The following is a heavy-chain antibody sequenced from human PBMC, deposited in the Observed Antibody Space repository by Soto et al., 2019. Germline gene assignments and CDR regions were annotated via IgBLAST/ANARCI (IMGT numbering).Heavy chain of an antibody. CDR1: GYTFTSYG. Sequence: ASVKVSCKASGYTFTSYGISWVRQAPGQGLEKMGWISAYNGNTNYAQKLQGRVTMTTDTSTSTAYMELRSLRSDDTAVYYCAMDMVPSGIVFMYYYYYMDVWGKGTTVTVSS. CDR2: ISAYNGNT. J-gene: IGHJ6*03. CDR3: AMDMVPSGIVFMYYYYYMDV. D-gene: IGHD3-10*01. V-gene: IGHV1-18*01.